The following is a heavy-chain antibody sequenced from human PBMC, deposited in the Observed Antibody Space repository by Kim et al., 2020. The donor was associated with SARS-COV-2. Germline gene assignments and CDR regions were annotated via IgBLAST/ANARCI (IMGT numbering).Heavy chain of an antibody. V-gene: IGHV1-69*13. J-gene: IGHJ4*02. CDR2: IIPIFGTA. CDR1: GGTFSSYA. CDR3: AREREGRRRDGYNWAFDY. Sequence: SVKVSCKASGGTFSSYAISWVRQAPGQGLEWMGGIIPIFGTANYAQKFQGRVTITADESTSTAYMELSSLRSEDTAVYYCAREREGRRRDGYNWAFDYWGQGTLVTVSS. D-gene: IGHD5-12*01.